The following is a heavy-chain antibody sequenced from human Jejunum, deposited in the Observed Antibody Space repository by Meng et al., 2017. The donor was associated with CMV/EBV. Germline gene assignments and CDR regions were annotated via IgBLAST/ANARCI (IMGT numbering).Heavy chain of an antibody. CDR2: IYYSGGT. CDR1: STSSY. Sequence: STSSYWALIRQSPGKGLEWIGSIYYSGGTYYNPSFKSRVAMSVATSKNQFSLRLSSVTAADTAVYYCARQDAGTYATGNYYVPFDKWGQGILVTVSS. D-gene: IGHD3-10*01. CDR3: ARQDAGTYATGNYYVPFDK. J-gene: IGHJ4*02. V-gene: IGHV4-39*01.